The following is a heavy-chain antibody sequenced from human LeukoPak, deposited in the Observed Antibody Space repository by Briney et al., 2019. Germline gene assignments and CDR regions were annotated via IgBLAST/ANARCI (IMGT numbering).Heavy chain of an antibody. D-gene: IGHD2-2*01. Sequence: GGSLRLSCAASGFTFSSYSMNWVRQAPGKGLEWVSSISSSSSYIYYADSVKGRFTISRDNAKNSLYLQMNSLRAEDTAVYYCAREAYGYCSSTSCPTYYFDYWGQGTLVTVSS. J-gene: IGHJ4*02. CDR1: GFTFSSYS. CDR2: ISSSSSYI. CDR3: AREAYGYCSSTSCPTYYFDY. V-gene: IGHV3-21*01.